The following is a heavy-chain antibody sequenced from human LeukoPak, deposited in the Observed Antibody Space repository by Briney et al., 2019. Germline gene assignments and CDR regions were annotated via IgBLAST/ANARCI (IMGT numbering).Heavy chain of an antibody. CDR3: AREASTYYYDSSGYYPNWFDP. CDR1: GGSISSYY. Sequence: SETLSLTCTVSGGSISSYYWSWIRQPPGKGLEWIGHIHYSGSTSYNPSLKSRITISVDPSKNQFSLRLSSVTAADTAVYYCAREASTYYYDSSGYYPNWFDPWGQGTLVTVSS. CDR2: IHYSGST. D-gene: IGHD3-22*01. J-gene: IGHJ5*02. V-gene: IGHV4-59*01.